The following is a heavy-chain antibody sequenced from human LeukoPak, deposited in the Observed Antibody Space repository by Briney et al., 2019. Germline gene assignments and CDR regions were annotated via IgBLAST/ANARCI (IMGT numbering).Heavy chain of an antibody. CDR2: IYYSGST. CDR1: GGSISSYY. J-gene: IGHJ4*02. Sequence: PSETLSLTCTVSGGSISSYYWSWIRQPPGKGLEWIGYIYYSGSTNYNPSLKSRVTISVDTSKNQFSLKLSSVTAADTAVYYCARSRYGDYAGDYWGQGTLVTVSS. D-gene: IGHD4-17*01. CDR3: ARSRYGDYAGDY. V-gene: IGHV4-59*01.